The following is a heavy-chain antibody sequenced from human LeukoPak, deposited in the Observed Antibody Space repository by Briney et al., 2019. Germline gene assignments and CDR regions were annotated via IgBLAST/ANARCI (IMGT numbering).Heavy chain of an antibody. CDR3: AGYSSGWSSGGGY. J-gene: IGHJ4*02. CDR2: IYYSGTT. CDR1: GGSISSLTYY. D-gene: IGHD6-19*01. V-gene: IGHV4-39*01. Sequence: SSETLSLTCTVSGGSISSLTYYWGWIRQPPGKGLEWIASIYYSGTTYYSPSLKSRVTISVNRSNNQFSLRLSSVTAADTAVCFCAGYSSGWSSGGGYWGQGTLVTVSS.